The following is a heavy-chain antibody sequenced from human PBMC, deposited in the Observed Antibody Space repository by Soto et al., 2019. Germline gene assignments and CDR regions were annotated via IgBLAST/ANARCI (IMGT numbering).Heavy chain of an antibody. CDR1: GFIFSDYY. J-gene: IGHJ4*02. V-gene: IGHV3-11*01. CDR2: ISSSDNII. D-gene: IGHD3-22*01. Sequence: LKISCAASGFIFSDYYMSWIRQAPGKGLEWISYISSSDNIIYYADSVKGRFTISRDNAKNSLYLQMNSLRAEDTAVYYCARDRGYYDSSGYFDYWGQGTLVTVSS. CDR3: ARDRGYYDSSGYFDY.